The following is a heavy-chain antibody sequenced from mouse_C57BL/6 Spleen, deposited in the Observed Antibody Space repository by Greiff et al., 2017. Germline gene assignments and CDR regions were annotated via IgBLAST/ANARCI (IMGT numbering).Heavy chain of an antibody. CDR1: GYTFTSYW. D-gene: IGHD1-1*01. V-gene: IGHV1-64*01. J-gene: IGHJ2*01. CDR3: ARRTTVVDNYFDY. CDR2: IHPNSGST. Sequence: QVQLQQPGAELVKPGASVKLSCKASGYTFTSYWMHWVKQRPGQGLEWIGMIHPNSGSTNYNEKFKSKATLTVDKSSSTAYMQLSSLTSEDSAVYYWARRTTVVDNYFDYWGQGTTLTVSS.